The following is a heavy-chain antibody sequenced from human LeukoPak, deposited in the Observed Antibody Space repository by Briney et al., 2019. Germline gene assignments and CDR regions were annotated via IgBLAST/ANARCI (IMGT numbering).Heavy chain of an antibody. CDR1: GGSISSSSYY. CDR2: MYTSGST. V-gene: IGHV4-61*02. D-gene: IGHD6-13*01. CDR3: ARVIIAAAGRSSWFAP. J-gene: IGHJ5*01. Sequence: PSEPLTLTCTVSGGSISSSSYYWGWIRQPAGKGLEWIGRMYTSGSTNYNPSLKNRVTISADMSTNQFSLKLSSVTAADTAVYYCARVIIAAAGRSSWFAPWGQATLVT.